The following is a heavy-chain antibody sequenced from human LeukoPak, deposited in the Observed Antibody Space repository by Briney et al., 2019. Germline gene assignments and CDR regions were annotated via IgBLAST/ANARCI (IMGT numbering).Heavy chain of an antibody. V-gene: IGHV3-7*05. CDR1: GFTFSNYW. J-gene: IGHJ4*02. Sequence: PGGSLRLSCAVSGFTFSNYWMSWVRQAPGKGLEWVANIKQDGSEKYYVDSVKGRFTISRDNAKNSLYLQMNSLRTEDTALYYCAKDIRQLVAEGFSDYWGQGTLVTVSS. D-gene: IGHD6-6*01. CDR2: IKQDGSEK. CDR3: AKDIRQLVAEGFSDY.